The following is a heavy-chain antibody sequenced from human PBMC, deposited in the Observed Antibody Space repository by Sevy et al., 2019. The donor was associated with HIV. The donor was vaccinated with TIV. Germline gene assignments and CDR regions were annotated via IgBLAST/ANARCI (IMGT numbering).Heavy chain of an antibody. D-gene: IGHD2-15*01. V-gene: IGHV1-18*01. J-gene: IGHJ4*02. CDR2: VSAHNGDT. CDR1: GYTFTSYR. Sequence: ASVKVSCKASGYTFTSYRIYWVRQAPGQGLEWMGWVSAHNGDTNYVQKVQGRVAMTTDTSTSTAYMELRSLTSDDTAVYYCARAYCSGGSCYSLAYWGQGSLVTVPS. CDR3: ARAYCSGGSCYSLAY.